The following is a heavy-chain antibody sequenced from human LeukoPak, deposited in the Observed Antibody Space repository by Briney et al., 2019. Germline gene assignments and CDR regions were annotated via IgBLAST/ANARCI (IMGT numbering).Heavy chain of an antibody. D-gene: IGHD2/OR15-2a*01. Sequence: SQTLSLTCAVSGGSISSGGYSWSWIRQPPGKGLEWIGYIYHSGSTYYNPSLKSRVTISVDTSKNQFSLKLSSVTAADTAVYYCAREGRGQIDDAFDIWGQGTMVTVSS. V-gene: IGHV4-30-2*01. J-gene: IGHJ3*02. CDR3: AREGRGQIDDAFDI. CDR1: GGSISSGGYS. CDR2: IYHSGST.